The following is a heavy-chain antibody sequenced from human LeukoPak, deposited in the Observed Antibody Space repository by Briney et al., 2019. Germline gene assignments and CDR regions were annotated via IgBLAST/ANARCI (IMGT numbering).Heavy chain of an antibody. Sequence: GGSLRLSCAASGFTFSSYAMHWVRQAPGKGLEWVAVISYDGSNKYYADSVKGRFTISRDNSKNTLYLQMNSLRAEDTAVYYCARSRIQPNYYYYYYMDVWGKGTTVTVSS. CDR3: ARSRIQPNYYYYYYMDV. V-gene: IGHV3-30-3*01. D-gene: IGHD5-18*01. J-gene: IGHJ6*03. CDR2: ISYDGSNK. CDR1: GFTFSSYA.